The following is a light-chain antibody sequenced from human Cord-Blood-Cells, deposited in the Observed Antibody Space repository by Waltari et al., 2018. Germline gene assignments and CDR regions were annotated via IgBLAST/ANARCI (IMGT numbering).Light chain of an antibody. CDR2: GAS. J-gene: IGKJ4*01. CDR3: QQYGCSRLT. CDR1: QSVSSSY. Sequence: EIVLTQSPGTLSLSPGERATLSCRASQSVSSSYLAWYQQRPGHAPRLLNYGASSRATVIPDMFSGSWSGTDFTLTISRLEPEDFAMYYCQQYGCSRLTFGGGTKVEIK. V-gene: IGKV3-20*01.